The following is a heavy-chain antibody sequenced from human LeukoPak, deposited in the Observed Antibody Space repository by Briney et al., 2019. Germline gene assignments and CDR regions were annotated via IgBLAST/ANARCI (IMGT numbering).Heavy chain of an antibody. CDR1: GFSFNIYG. J-gene: IGHJ6*03. V-gene: IGHV3-23*01. CDR3: AKMMGQRLYDYCMDV. D-gene: IGHD3-16*01. Sequence: PGGSLRLSCVASGFSFNIYGMSWVRQAPGKGLEWVSSVGGGDDIHYADSVKGRFTGSRDNSKNTLYLQMNSLRAEDTAVYYCAKMMGQRLYDYCMDVWGKGTTVTVSS. CDR2: VGGGDDI.